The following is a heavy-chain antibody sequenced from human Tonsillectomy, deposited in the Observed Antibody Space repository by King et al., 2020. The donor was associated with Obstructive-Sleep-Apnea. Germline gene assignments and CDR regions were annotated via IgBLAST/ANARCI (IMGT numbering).Heavy chain of an antibody. V-gene: IGHV3-43*01. J-gene: IGHJ4*02. Sequence: VQLVESGGVVVQPGGSLRLSCVASGFTFNDHSMHWVRQAPGKGLEWVSLINGDCGSTYYADSVKGRFTISRDNSKNSLYLQMTYLTTEDTALYYCAKDTPQQWLPDYWGQGTLVTVSS. D-gene: IGHD6-19*01. CDR3: AKDTPQQWLPDY. CDR2: INGDCGST. CDR1: GFTFNDHS.